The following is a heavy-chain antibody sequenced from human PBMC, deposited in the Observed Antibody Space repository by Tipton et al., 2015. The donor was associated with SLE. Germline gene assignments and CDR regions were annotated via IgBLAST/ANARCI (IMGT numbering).Heavy chain of an antibody. Sequence: QLVQSGPEVKKPGSSVKVSCKASGGTFSDYAITWVRQAPGQGLEWMGGIIPILGTANYALKFQGRVTITADESTSTAYMELSSLRSEDTAVYYCARVSSAMGYFDLWGRGALVSVSS. CDR3: ARVSSAMGYFDL. D-gene: IGHD6-19*01. CDR2: IIPILGTA. J-gene: IGHJ2*01. V-gene: IGHV1-69*01. CDR1: GGTFSDYA.